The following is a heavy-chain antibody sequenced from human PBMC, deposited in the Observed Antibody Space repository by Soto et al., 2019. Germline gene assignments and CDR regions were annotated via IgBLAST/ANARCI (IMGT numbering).Heavy chain of an antibody. CDR3: ASSAYSYDGNYYYYGMDV. D-gene: IGHD5-18*01. Sequence: GESLKISCKGSGYSFTSYWIGWVRQMPGKGLEWMGIIYPGDSDTRYSPSFQGQVTISADKSISTAYLQWSSLKASDTAMYYCASSAYSYDGNYYYYGMDVWGQGTTVTVSS. CDR2: IYPGDSDT. V-gene: IGHV5-51*01. CDR1: GYSFTSYW. J-gene: IGHJ6*02.